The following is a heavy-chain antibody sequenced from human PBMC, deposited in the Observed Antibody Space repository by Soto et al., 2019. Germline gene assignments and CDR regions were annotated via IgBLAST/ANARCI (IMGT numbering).Heavy chain of an antibody. CDR1: GGSISSSSYY. D-gene: IGHD6-13*01. Sequence: SETLSLTCTVSGGSISSSSYYWGWIRQPPGKGLEWIGSIYYSGSTYYNPSLKSRVTISVDTSKNQFSLKLSSVTAADTAVYYCARHGDSSSWATLDYWGQGTLVTVSS. J-gene: IGHJ4*02. CDR3: ARHGDSSSWATLDY. CDR2: IYYSGST. V-gene: IGHV4-39*01.